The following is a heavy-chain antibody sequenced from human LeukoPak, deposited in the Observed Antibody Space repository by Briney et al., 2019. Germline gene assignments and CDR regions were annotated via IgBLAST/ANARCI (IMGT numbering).Heavy chain of an antibody. D-gene: IGHD6-19*01. CDR3: AKVYSSGWPKGYFDY. V-gene: IGHV3-23*01. Sequence: GGSLRLSCAASGFTFSSYAMSWVRQAPGKGLEWVSAISGSGGSTYCADSVKGRFTISRDNSKNTLYLQMNSLRAEDTAVYYCAKVYSSGWPKGYFDYWGQGTLVTVSS. CDR2: ISGSGGST. CDR1: GFTFSSYA. J-gene: IGHJ4*02.